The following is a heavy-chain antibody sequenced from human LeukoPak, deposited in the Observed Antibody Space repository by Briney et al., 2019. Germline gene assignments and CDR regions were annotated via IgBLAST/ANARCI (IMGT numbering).Heavy chain of an antibody. CDR2: IYHSGAT. D-gene: IGHD5-24*01. CDR1: GYSISRGNF. Sequence: SETLSLTCSVSGYSISRGNFWGWIRPPPGKGLEWIGTIYHSGATYYNPSLKSRVTISLDTSKNQFSLKLTSVTAAGTAVYYCARVNGDAHNKSDYWGQGTLVTVSS. J-gene: IGHJ4*02. CDR3: ARVNGDAHNKSDY. V-gene: IGHV4-38-2*02.